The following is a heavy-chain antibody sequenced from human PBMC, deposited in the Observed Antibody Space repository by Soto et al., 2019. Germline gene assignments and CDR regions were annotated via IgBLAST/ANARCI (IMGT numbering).Heavy chain of an antibody. D-gene: IGHD2-2*01. Sequence: QVQLVQSGAEVKKPGASVKVSCKASGYTFTSYDINWVRQATGQGLEWMGWMNPNSGNTGYAQKFQGRVTMTRNTYISTAYMEMSSLRSEDTAVYYCARKPREYQLLWRWFDPWGQGTLVTVSS. J-gene: IGHJ5*02. CDR2: MNPNSGNT. CDR1: GYTFTSYD. V-gene: IGHV1-8*01. CDR3: ARKPREYQLLWRWFDP.